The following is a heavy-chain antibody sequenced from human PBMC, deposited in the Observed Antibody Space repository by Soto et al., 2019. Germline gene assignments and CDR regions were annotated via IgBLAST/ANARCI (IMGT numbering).Heavy chain of an antibody. Sequence: QVTLKESGPVLVNPTETLTLTCTVSGFSLSNPKVGVSWIRQPPGKALEWLAHILSNDEKSYTTSLKSSLTLSKDTSKSQVVLTMTNVDPVDTATYYCARISQYNFDFDYWGQGTLVTVSS. CDR1: GFSLSNPKVG. V-gene: IGHV2-26*01. J-gene: IGHJ4*02. D-gene: IGHD1-20*01. CDR2: ILSNDEK. CDR3: ARISQYNFDFDY.